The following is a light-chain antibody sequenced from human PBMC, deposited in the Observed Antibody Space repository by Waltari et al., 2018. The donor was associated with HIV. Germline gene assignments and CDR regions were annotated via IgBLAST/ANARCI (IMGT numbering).Light chain of an antibody. CDR2: DDD. J-gene: IGLJ2*01. CDR3: QSYDDTVSLEV. V-gene: IGLV1-40*01. CDR1: TPNITRQP. Sequence: QSVLTQPPSVSGAPGQRVTISCTGRTPNITRQPVTSFRQLPGAAPNLLIYDDDVRPSGVSDRFSGSKSDTSASLAIAGLQAEDEADYYCQSYDDTVSLEVFGGGTRLTVL.